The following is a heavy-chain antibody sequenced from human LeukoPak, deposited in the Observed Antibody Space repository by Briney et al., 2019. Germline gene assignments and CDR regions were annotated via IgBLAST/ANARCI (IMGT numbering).Heavy chain of an antibody. D-gene: IGHD3-9*01. CDR1: GGSFSSYY. CDR2: IYYSGST. V-gene: IGHV4-59*01. Sequence: SETLSLTCAVYGGSFSSYYWSWIRQPPGKGLEWIGYIYYSGSTNYNPSLKSRVTISVDTSKNQFSLKLSSVTAADTAVYYCAIGLRYFEEGFDYWGQGTLVTVSS. J-gene: IGHJ4*02. CDR3: AIGLRYFEEGFDY.